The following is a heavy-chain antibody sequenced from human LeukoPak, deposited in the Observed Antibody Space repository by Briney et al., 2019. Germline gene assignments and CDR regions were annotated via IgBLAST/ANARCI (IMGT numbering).Heavy chain of an antibody. J-gene: IGHJ4*02. CDR1: GFTFNTYA. CDR3: AKKKRELRGFDY. CDR2: ICGSGGCT. Sequence: GGSLRLSCEASGFTFNTYAIYWVRQAPGKGLEWVSGICGSGGCTYYADSVKGRFTISRDNSKNTVYLQMNSLTAEDTAVYYCAKKKRELRGFDYWGQGTLVTVSP. D-gene: IGHD1-7*01. V-gene: IGHV3-23*01.